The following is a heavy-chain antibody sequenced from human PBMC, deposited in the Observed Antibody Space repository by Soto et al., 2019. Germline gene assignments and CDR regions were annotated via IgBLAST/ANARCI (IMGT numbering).Heavy chain of an antibody. Sequence: QITLKESGPTLVKPTQTLTLTCTFSGFSLTTSGVAVGWIRQPPGKALEWLALIYWDDDKRYSPSLKSRLTVTKDTSKNQVVLTMTNMDPVDTATFFCAHVPSPDSGDYYTMFDHWGQGMLVTVSS. CDR3: AHVPSPDSGDYYTMFDH. CDR2: IYWDDDK. V-gene: IGHV2-5*02. D-gene: IGHD3-10*01. CDR1: GFSLTTSGVA. J-gene: IGHJ4*02.